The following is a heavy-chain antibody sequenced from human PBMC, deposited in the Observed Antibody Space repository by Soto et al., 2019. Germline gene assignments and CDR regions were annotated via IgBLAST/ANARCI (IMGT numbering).Heavy chain of an antibody. CDR1: GYTFTSYY. CDR3: ARGYSYGLNWFDP. Sequence: ASVKVSCKASGYTFTSYYMHWVRQAPGQGLEWMGIINPSGGSTSYAQKFQGRVTMTRDTSTSTVYMELSSVTAADTAVYYCARGYSYGLNWFDPWGQGTLVTVSS. CDR2: INPSGGST. V-gene: IGHV1-46*01. J-gene: IGHJ5*02. D-gene: IGHD5-18*01.